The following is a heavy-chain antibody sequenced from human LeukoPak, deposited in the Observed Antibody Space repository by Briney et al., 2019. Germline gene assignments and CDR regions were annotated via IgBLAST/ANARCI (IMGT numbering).Heavy chain of an antibody. J-gene: IGHJ6*02. CDR2: INAGNGNT. Sequence: ASVKVSCKASGYTFTSYAMHWVRQAPGQRLEWMGWINAGNGNTKYSQKFQGRVTITRDTSASTAYMELSSLRSEDTAVYYCAKDFQPPSLLRYFDWAQPDHPYYYYGMDVWGQGTTVTVSS. V-gene: IGHV1-3*01. CDR3: AKDFQPPSLLRYFDWAQPDHPYYYYGMDV. CDR1: GYTFTSYA. D-gene: IGHD3-9*01.